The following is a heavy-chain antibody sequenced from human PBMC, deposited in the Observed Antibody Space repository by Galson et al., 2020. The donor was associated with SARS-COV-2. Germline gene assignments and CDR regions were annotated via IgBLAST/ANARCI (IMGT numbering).Heavy chain of an antibody. CDR2: ISARGDAT. J-gene: IGHJ4*02. CDR1: GLAFSTYA. Sequence: GESLKISCAASGLAFSTYALSWVRQAPGRGLEWVSAISARGDATYYADSVKGRFTISRDNSKNTLYLQMNSLRAEDTAVYYCAKDYDILTGPIWGQGTLVTVSS. V-gene: IGHV3-23*01. CDR3: AKDYDILTGPI. D-gene: IGHD3-9*01.